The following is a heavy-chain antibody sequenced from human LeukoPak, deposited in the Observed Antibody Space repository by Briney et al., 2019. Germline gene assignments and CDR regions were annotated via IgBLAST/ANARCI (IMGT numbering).Heavy chain of an antibody. Sequence: GGSLRLSCAASGFSFSSYGMHWVRQAPGKGLEWVTFIRYDGSNKYYADSVKGRFTISRDNAKNSLYLQMNSLRAEDTAVYYCAREGPGDTAMVSDYWGQGTLVTVSS. J-gene: IGHJ4*02. CDR1: GFSFSSYG. CDR2: IRYDGSNK. V-gene: IGHV3-30*02. D-gene: IGHD5-18*01. CDR3: AREGPGDTAMVSDY.